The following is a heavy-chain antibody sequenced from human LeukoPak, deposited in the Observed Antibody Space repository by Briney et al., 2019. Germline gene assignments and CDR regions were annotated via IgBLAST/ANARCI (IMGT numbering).Heavy chain of an antibody. CDR1: GYTFTSYG. Sequence: ASVKVSCKASGYTFTSYGISWVRQAPGQGLEWMAWINVATGDTQSSQTFQGRVTITRDTTASTAYMELTSLRSEDTAVYYCARPDTTEGSPFDYWGQGTLVTVSS. CDR3: ARPDTTEGSPFDY. V-gene: IGHV1-18*01. D-gene: IGHD1-1*01. CDR2: INVATGDT. J-gene: IGHJ4*02.